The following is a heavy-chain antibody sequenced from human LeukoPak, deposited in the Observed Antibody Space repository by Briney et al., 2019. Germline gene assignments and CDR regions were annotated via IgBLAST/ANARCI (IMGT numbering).Heavy chain of an antibody. CDR2: IGGSGTI. J-gene: IGHJ4*02. D-gene: IGHD3/OR15-3a*01. CDR1: GFAFGSYE. Sequence: PGGSLRLSCAASGFAFGSYEMNWVRQAPGKGPEWISYIGGSGTIYYADSVKGRFTISRDDAKNSLYLEMNSLRAEDTAVYYCARDRTVEVPGRLYFDHWGQGVLVTVSS. V-gene: IGHV3-48*03. CDR3: ARDRTVEVPGRLYFDH.